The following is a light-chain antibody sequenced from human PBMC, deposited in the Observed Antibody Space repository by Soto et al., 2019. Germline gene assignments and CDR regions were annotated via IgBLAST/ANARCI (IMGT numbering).Light chain of an antibody. V-gene: IGKV3-20*01. J-gene: IGKJ1*01. CDR2: AAS. CDR3: QQYDTSPRT. Sequence: EIVLTQSPGTLSLSPGERATLSCRASQSLSSGYLAWYQQKPGQSPGIPIYAASSRATGIPDRFSGGGSGTDFTLTISRLEPEDFAVYYCQQYDTSPRTFGPGTKVDIK. CDR1: QSLSSGY.